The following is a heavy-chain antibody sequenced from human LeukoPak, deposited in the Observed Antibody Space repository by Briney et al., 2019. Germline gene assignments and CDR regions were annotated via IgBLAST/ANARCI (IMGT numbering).Heavy chain of an antibody. D-gene: IGHD3-3*01. V-gene: IGHV1-2*02. CDR1: GYTFTGYQ. Sequence: ASVKVSCKASGYTFTGYQMHWMLQAPGQVLEWMVWINPNTSGTNYAQKFQGRVTMTRDTSITTAYMETSRLRSDDTAVYYCARADYYDFWSGYQNWFDTWGQGTLVTVSS. J-gene: IGHJ5*02. CDR2: INPNTSGT. CDR3: ARADYYDFWSGYQNWFDT.